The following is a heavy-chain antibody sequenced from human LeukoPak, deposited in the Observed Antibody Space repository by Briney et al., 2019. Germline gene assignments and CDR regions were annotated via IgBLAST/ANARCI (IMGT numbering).Heavy chain of an antibody. J-gene: IGHJ6*02. V-gene: IGHV4-59*01. CDR2: IYYSGTT. D-gene: IGHD1-26*01. CDR1: GGSLSRYY. CDR3: ARTFSGSYYYYGMDV. Sequence: SETLSLTCTVSGGSLSRYYWSWMRQPPGKGLAGIGYIYYSGTTNYNPSLQSRVTISVDTSKNQFSLKLSSVTAADRAVYYCARTFSGSYYYYGMDVWGQGATVTVSS.